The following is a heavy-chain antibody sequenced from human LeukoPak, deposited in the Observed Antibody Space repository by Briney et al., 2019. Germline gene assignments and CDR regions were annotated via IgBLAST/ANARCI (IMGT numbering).Heavy chain of an antibody. J-gene: IGHJ4*02. Sequence: SETLSLTCTVSGGSISSSSYYWGWIRQPPGKGLEWIGSIYYSGSTYYNPSLKSRVTISVDTSKNQFSLKLSSVTAADTALYYCARGRGSGSYPFDYWGQGTLVTVSS. CDR2: IYYSGST. V-gene: IGHV4-39*07. D-gene: IGHD3-10*01. CDR1: GGSISSSSYY. CDR3: ARGRGSGSYPFDY.